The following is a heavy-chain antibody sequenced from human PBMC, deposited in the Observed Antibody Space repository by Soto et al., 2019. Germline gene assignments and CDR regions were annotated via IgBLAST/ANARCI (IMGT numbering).Heavy chain of an antibody. Sequence: QVQLQESGPGLVKPSQTVSLTCTVSGGSISSGGYYWSWIRQHPGEGLEWIGHIYYSETTYYNPSLESRVTISVGTSKNQFSLKLSSVTAADTAVYYCARANGYGPGYFEYWGQGTLVTVSS. J-gene: IGHJ4*02. CDR1: GGSISSGGYY. CDR3: ARANGYGPGYFEY. D-gene: IGHD5-12*01. V-gene: IGHV4-31*03. CDR2: IYYSETT.